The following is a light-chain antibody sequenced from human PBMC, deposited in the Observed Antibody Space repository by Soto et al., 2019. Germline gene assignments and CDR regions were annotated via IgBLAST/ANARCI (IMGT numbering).Light chain of an antibody. CDR1: QSISSW. Sequence: DIQMTQSPSTLSASVGDRVTITCRASQSISSWLAWYQQKPGKAPKLLIYGASSLESGVPSRFSGSGSGTEFTLTINSLQPDDFASYYRQHYNSYWTFGQGTKVEIK. CDR2: GAS. V-gene: IGKV1-5*01. J-gene: IGKJ1*01. CDR3: QHYNSYWT.